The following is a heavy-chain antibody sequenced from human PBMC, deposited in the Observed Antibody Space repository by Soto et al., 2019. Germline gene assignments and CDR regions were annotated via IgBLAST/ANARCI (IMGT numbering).Heavy chain of an antibody. CDR2: IYYSGST. J-gene: IGHJ5*02. CDR1: GGSISNGGYY. CDR3: ARDRTSYGSGSIYNWLDP. V-gene: IGHV4-31*03. Sequence: SETLSLTCTVSGGSISNGGYYWSWIRQHPGKGLEWIGYIYYSGSTYYNPSLKSRVTISVDTSKNQFSLKLSSVTAADTAVYYCARDRTSYGSGSIYNWLDPWGQGTLVTVSS. D-gene: IGHD3-10*01.